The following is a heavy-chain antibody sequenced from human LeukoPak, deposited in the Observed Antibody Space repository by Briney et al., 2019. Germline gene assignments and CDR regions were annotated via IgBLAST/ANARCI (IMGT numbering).Heavy chain of an antibody. CDR3: ASGAGYYYGSGSYPEYFQH. V-gene: IGHV3-7*01. CDR1: GFTISSYA. D-gene: IGHD3-10*01. Sequence: GGSLRLSCVASGFTISSYAMSWVRQAPGKGLEWVANIKQDGSEKYYVDSVKGRFTISRDNAKNSLYLQMNSLRAEDTAVYYCASGAGYYYGSGSYPEYFQHWGQGTLVTVSS. CDR2: IKQDGSEK. J-gene: IGHJ1*01.